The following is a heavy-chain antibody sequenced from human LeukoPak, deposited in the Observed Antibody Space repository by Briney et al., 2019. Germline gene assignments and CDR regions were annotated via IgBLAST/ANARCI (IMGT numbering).Heavy chain of an antibody. Sequence: LSLTCAVYGGSFSGYYWSWIRQPPGKGLEWVAAISYDENIKNYADSVKGRFTISRDNAKNSLYLQMNSLRAEDTAVYYCARARESRGVFDYWGQGTLVTVSS. J-gene: IGHJ4*02. CDR2: ISYDENIK. CDR1: GGSFSGYY. D-gene: IGHD2-2*01. CDR3: ARARESRGVFDY. V-gene: IGHV3-30*03.